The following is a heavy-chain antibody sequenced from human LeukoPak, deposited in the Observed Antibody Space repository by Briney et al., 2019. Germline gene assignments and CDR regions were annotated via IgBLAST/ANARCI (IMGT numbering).Heavy chain of an antibody. D-gene: IGHD2-15*01. Sequence: GGSLRLSCAASGFTFSSYSMNWVRQAPGKGLVWVSRINSDGSSTSYADSVKGRFTISRDNAKNTLYLQMNSLRAEDTAVYYCARGGGYCSGGSCCGRGSFDYWGQGTLVTVPS. CDR2: INSDGSST. CDR3: ARGGGYCSGGSCCGRGSFDY. CDR1: GFTFSSYS. V-gene: IGHV3-74*01. J-gene: IGHJ4*02.